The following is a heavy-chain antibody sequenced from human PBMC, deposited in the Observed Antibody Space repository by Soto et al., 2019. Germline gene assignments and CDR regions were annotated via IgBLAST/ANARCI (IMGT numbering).Heavy chain of an antibody. CDR3: ARDQGQENIVATILRTYYYYGMDV. Sequence: GSLRLSCAASGFTFSDYYMSWIRQAPGKGLEWVSYISSSSSYTNYADSVKGRFTISRDNAKNSLYLQMNSLRAEDTAVYYCARDQGQENIVATILRTYYYYGMDVWGQGTTVTVSS. CDR2: ISSSSSYT. V-gene: IGHV3-11*05. CDR1: GFTFSDYY. J-gene: IGHJ6*02. D-gene: IGHD5-12*01.